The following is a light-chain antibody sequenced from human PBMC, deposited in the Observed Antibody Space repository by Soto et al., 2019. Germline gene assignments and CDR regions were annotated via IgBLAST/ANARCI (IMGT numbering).Light chain of an antibody. V-gene: IGLV1-44*01. Sequence: QPVLTQPPSASGTPGQRVTISCSGSRSNIGGNTVSWYQQLPGTAPKLLIYTNNQRPSGVPDRFSGSKSGTSASLAISGLQSEDEADYYCAAWDASLNGYVFGTGTKLTVL. J-gene: IGLJ1*01. CDR1: RSNIGGNT. CDR2: TNN. CDR3: AAWDASLNGYV.